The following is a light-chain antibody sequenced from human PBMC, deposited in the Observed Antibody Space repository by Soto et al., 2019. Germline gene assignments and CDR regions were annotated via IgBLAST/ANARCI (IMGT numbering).Light chain of an antibody. CDR2: DVS. Sequence: EIVLTQSPGTLSLSPGERATLSCRSSQSVSSNYLAWYQQKPDQAPRLVIYDVSGSATGIPDRFSGSGAGKDFTLTSSRLEPEDFAVYYCQQYGSSPTFGQGTKVEIK. CDR1: QSVSSNY. CDR3: QQYGSSPT. V-gene: IGKV3-20*01. J-gene: IGKJ1*01.